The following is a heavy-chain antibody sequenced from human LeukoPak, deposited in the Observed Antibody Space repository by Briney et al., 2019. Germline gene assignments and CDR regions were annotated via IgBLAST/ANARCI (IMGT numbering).Heavy chain of an antibody. CDR1: GFTFSTYG. CDR3: ARDREGYQLQHSAWFDP. CDR2: ISAYSGNA. Sequence: ASVKVSCKASGFTFSTYGFTWVRQAPGQGLEWMGWISAYSGNADYAQKFQDRFTMTTDTSTNTAYMELRSLRSDDTAVYYCARDREGYQLQHSAWFDPWGQGTLVMVSS. J-gene: IGHJ5*02. V-gene: IGHV1-18*01. D-gene: IGHD2-15*01.